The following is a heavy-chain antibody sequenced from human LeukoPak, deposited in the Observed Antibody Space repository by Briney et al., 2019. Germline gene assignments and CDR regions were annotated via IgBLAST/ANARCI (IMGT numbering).Heavy chain of an antibody. D-gene: IGHD4-17*01. CDR1: GFTFSSYW. J-gene: IGHJ4*02. V-gene: IGHV3-7*04. CDR2: IKQDGSEK. Sequence: GGSLRLSCTASGFTFSSYWISWVRQAPGKGLEWVANIKQDGSEKYYVDSVKGRFTISRDNAKNSLYLQMNSLRAEDTAVYYCTRVATVTFDYWGQGTLVTLSS. CDR3: TRVATVTFDY.